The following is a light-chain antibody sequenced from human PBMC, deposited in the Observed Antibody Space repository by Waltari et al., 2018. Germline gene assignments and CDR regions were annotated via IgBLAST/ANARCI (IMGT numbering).Light chain of an antibody. V-gene: IGLV2-14*01. CDR1: SGDVGASNY. CDR3: SSYTSSRTVV. Sequence: QSALTQPASVSGSPGQSIAISCTGTSGDVGASNYVSWYQPYPGKAPQVLIYEVTNRPSGVSSRFSGSKSGNTASLTISGLQPDDEADYYCSSYTSSRTVVFGTGTEVTVL. J-gene: IGLJ1*01. CDR2: EVT.